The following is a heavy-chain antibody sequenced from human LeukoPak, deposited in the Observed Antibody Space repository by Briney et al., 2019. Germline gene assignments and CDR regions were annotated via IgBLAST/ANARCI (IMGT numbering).Heavy chain of an antibody. J-gene: IGHJ4*02. CDR2: ISTYNGNT. CDR1: GYRFTNYG. Sequence: ASVKVSCKASGYRFTNYGISWVRQAPGQGLEWMGWISTYNGNTNYPENLQGSVTLTADTSTSTVYMELRSLRSDDTAAYYCARDHSIYLYGSGSFADYWGQGNLVTVSS. CDR3: ARDHSIYLYGSGSFADY. V-gene: IGHV1-18*01. D-gene: IGHD3-10*01.